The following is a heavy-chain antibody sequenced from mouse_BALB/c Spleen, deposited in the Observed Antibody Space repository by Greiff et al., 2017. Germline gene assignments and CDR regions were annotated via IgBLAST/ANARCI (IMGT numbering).Heavy chain of an antibody. CDR2: IDPSDSET. CDR1: GYSFTSYW. D-gene: IGHD1-1*01. J-gene: IGHJ2*01. CDR3: AREGFITTVVASDY. V-gene: IGHV1S126*01. Sequence: VQLQQSGPQLVRPGASVKISCKASGYSFTSYWMHWVKQRPGQGLEWIGMIDPSDSETRLNQKFKDKATLTVDKSSSTAYMQLSSPTSEDSAVYYCAREGFITTVVASDYWGQGTTLTVSS.